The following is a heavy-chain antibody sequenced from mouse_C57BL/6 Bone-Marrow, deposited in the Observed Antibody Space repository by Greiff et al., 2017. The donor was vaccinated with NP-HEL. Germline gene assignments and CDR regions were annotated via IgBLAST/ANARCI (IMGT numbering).Heavy chain of an antibody. Sequence: QVQLQQPGAELVMPGASVKLSCKASGYTFTSYWMHWVKQRPGQGLEWIGEIDPSDSYTNYNQKFKGKSTLTVDKSSSTAYMQRSSLTSEDSAVYYCASWIYYGNYGYFDVWGTGTTVTVSS. CDR1: GYTFTSYW. J-gene: IGHJ1*03. D-gene: IGHD2-1*01. CDR3: ASWIYYGNYGYFDV. CDR2: IDPSDSYT. V-gene: IGHV1-69*01.